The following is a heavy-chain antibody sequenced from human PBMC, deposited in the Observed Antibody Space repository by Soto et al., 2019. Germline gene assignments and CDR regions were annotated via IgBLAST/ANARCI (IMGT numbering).Heavy chain of an antibody. CDR1: GFAFSSYN. CDR3: AKDKGITAQKYYFDY. V-gene: IGHV3-30*18. CDR2: ISDDGNNK. Sequence: GGSLRLSCAASGFAFSSYNMRWVRQAPGKGLEWVALISDDGNNKYYSDSMKGRFTLSRDNSKNTLYLQMNSLRAEDTAVYYCAKDKGITAQKYYFDYWGQGTLVTVSS. J-gene: IGHJ4*02. D-gene: IGHD6-13*01.